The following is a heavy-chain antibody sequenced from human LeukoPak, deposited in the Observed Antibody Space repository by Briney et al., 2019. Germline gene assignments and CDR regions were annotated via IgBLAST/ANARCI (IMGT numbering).Heavy chain of an antibody. CDR3: ARSGIAVAGTVDY. D-gene: IGHD6-13*01. J-gene: IGHJ4*02. Sequence: GGSLRLSCAASGFTFSDYYMSWIRQAPGKGLEWVSYISSSSSYTNYADSVKGRFTISRDNAKNSLYLHMNSLRAEDTAVYYCARSGIAVAGTVDYWGRETLVSV. CDR1: GFTFSDYY. CDR2: ISSSSSYT. V-gene: IGHV3-11*06.